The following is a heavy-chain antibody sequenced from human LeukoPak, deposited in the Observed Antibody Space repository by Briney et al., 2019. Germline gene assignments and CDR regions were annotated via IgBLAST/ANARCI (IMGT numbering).Heavy chain of an antibody. V-gene: IGHV3-7*01. Sequence: GGSLRLSCAASGFTFSKYWMTWVRQAPGKGLEWVANIKQDESKKYYADSVKGRFSVSRDNGKSSLYLQMNSLRAEDTAVYYCARDREEMVRAPYAFGIWGQGTMVTVSS. J-gene: IGHJ3*02. CDR1: GFTFSKYW. D-gene: IGHD3-10*01. CDR2: IKQDESKK. CDR3: ARDREEMVRAPYAFGI.